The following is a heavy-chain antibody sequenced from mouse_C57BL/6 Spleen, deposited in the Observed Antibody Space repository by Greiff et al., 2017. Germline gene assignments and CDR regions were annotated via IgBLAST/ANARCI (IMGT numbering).Heavy chain of an antibody. J-gene: IGHJ4*01. CDR3: ARVGNGYYYGMDY. CDR2: IYPGSGST. CDR1: GYTFTSYW. D-gene: IGHD2-2*01. V-gene: IGHV1-55*01. Sequence: QVQLQQPGAELVKPGASVTMSCKASGYTFTSYWITWVKQRPGQGLEWIGDIYPGSGSTNYNEKFKSKTTLTVDTSSSTAYMQLSSLTSEDSAVYACARVGNGYYYGMDYWGQGTSVTVSS.